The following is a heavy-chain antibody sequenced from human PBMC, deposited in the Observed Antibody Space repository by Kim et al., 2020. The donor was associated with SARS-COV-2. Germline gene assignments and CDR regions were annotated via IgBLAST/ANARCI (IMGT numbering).Heavy chain of an antibody. V-gene: IGHV3-66*01. Sequence: GGSLRLSCAASGFTVSSNYMSWVRQAPGKGLEWVSVIYSGGSTYYADSVKGRFTISRDNSKNTLYLQMNSLRAEDTAVYYCARDPRVAGAYYDFWSGYYSRGSPYYMDVWGKGTTVTVSS. CDR3: ARDPRVAGAYYDFWSGYYSRGSPYYMDV. CDR2: IYSGGST. D-gene: IGHD3-3*01. J-gene: IGHJ6*03. CDR1: GFTVSSNY.